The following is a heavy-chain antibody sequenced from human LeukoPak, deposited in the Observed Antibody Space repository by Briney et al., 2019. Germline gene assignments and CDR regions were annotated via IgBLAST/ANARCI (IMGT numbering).Heavy chain of an antibody. CDR3: ARALPPGYCSGGSCYGMDV. CDR1: GFTFSSYW. J-gene: IGHJ6*02. D-gene: IGHD2-15*01. CDR2: INSDGSGT. Sequence: GGSLRLSCAASGFTFSSYWMHWVRQAPGKGLVWVSRINSDGSGTSYADSVKGRFTISRDNAKNTLYLHTNSLRAEDTAVYYCARALPPGYCSGGSCYGMDVWGQGTTVTVSS. V-gene: IGHV3-74*01.